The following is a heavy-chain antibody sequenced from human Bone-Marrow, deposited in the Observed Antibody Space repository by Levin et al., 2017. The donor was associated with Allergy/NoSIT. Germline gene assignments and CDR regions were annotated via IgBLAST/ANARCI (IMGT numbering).Heavy chain of an antibody. D-gene: IGHD5/OR15-5a*01. J-gene: IGHJ4*01. CDR1: GFTFSDFY. Sequence: GGSLRLSCTASGFTFSDFYLSWIRHIPRKGLEWVAYISGDSSVSDYADSVKGRFTVFRDNTRDTLYLQMNDLRVADTAVYYCTRQFPSMGGSVFWGHGALVTVSS. CDR2: ISGDSSVS. CDR3: TRQFPSMGGSVF. V-gene: IGHV3-11*01.